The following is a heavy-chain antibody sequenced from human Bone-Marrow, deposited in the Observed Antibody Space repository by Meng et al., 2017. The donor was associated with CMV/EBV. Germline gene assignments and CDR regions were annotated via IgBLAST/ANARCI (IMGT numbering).Heavy chain of an antibody. CDR2: ISDTGEHK. CDR3: VKSRYAYLTGFFTD. CDR1: GFSFSDYA. J-gene: IGHJ4*02. Sequence: GGSLRLSCTGSGFSFSDYAMNWVRQAPGKGPEWVSGISDTGEHKAYIDSVRGRFTISRDNSKNTLFLQISSLRVEDSAFYYCVKSRYAYLTGFFTDWGQGVLVTVSS. V-gene: IGHV3-23*01. D-gene: IGHD5-12*01.